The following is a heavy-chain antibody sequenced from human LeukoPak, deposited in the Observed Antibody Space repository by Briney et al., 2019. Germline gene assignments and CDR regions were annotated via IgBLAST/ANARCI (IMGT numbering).Heavy chain of an antibody. CDR3: ARVHHLLWFGELLSDSYYYYMDV. D-gene: IGHD3-10*01. Sequence: GSLRLSCAASGFTFSSYAMSWVRQAPGKGLEWIGSIYHSGSTYYNPSLKSRVTISVDTSKNQFSLKLSSVTAADTAVYYCARVHHLLWFGELLSDSYYYYMDVWGKGTTVTVSS. J-gene: IGHJ6*03. V-gene: IGHV4-38-2*01. CDR1: GFTFSSYA. CDR2: IYHSGST.